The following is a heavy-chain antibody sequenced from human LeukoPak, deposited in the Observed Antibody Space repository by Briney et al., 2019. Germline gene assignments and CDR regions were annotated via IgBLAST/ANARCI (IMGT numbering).Heavy chain of an antibody. Sequence: GASVKVSCKASGGTFSSYAISWVRQAPGQGLEWMGGIIPIFGTANYAQKFQGRVTITADESTSTAYMELSSLRSGDTAVYYCARSIAVAPLNWFDPWGQGTLVTVSS. D-gene: IGHD6-19*01. J-gene: IGHJ5*02. V-gene: IGHV1-69*13. CDR2: IIPIFGTA. CDR1: GGTFSSYA. CDR3: ARSIAVAPLNWFDP.